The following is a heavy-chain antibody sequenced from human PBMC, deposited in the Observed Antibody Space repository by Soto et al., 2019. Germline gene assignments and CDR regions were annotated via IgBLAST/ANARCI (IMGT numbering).Heavy chain of an antibody. CDR2: IYHSGST. Sequence: PSETLSLTCAVSGYSISSDYYWGWILQPPGKGLEWIGSIYHSGSTYYNPSLKSRVTISVDTSKNQFSLKLSSVTAADTAVYYCAREANDSSGYYLYWGQGTLVTAPQ. J-gene: IGHJ4*02. V-gene: IGHV4-38-2*01. CDR1: GYSISSDYY. CDR3: AREANDSSGYYLY. D-gene: IGHD3-22*01.